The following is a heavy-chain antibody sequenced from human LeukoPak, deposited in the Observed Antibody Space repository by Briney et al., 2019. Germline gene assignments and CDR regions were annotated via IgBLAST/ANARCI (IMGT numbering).Heavy chain of an antibody. V-gene: IGHV3-9*01. CDR2: ITRNIGSI. D-gene: IGHD6-19*01. Sequence: PAGSLRLSCAASGFTFDDYAMHWVRQAPGKGLEWVSGITRNIGSIGYADSVKGRFIISRDNAKNSLYLQMNSLRAEDTALYYCAKDMSSGWSGGAMDVWGQGTTVTVSS. J-gene: IGHJ6*02. CDR1: GFTFDDYA. CDR3: AKDMSSGWSGGAMDV.